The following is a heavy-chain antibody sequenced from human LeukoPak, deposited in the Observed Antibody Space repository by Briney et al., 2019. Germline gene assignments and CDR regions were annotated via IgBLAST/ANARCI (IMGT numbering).Heavy chain of an antibody. CDR3: TRTLGYYYFYMDV. Sequence: GSLRLSCAASGFTFGDYAMSWVRQAPGKGLEWVGLIRTEAYDGATDYGASVKGRFTISRDDSKNIAYLQMNSLNTEDTAVYYCTRTLGYYYFYMDVWGKGTTVIVSS. CDR1: GFTFGDYA. V-gene: IGHV3-49*04. J-gene: IGHJ6*03. CDR2: IRTEAYDGAT.